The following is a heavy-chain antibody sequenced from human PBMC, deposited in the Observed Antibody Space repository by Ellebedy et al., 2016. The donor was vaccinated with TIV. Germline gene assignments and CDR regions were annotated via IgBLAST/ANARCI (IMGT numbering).Heavy chain of an antibody. CDR3: ARSGGIYSSGGNWFDP. Sequence: ASVKVSCKASGYTFTSYGISWVRQAPGQGLEWMGWISAYNGNTNYAQKLQGRVTMTTDTSTSTAYMELRSLRSDDTAVYYCARSGGIYSSGGNWFDPWGQGTLVTVSS. CDR1: GYTFTSYG. V-gene: IGHV1-18*04. D-gene: IGHD6-19*01. CDR2: ISAYNGNT. J-gene: IGHJ5*02.